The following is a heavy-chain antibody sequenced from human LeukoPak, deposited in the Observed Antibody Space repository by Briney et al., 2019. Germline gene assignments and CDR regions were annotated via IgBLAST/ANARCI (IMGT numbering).Heavy chain of an antibody. Sequence: SETLSLTCAVYGGSFSGYYWSWIRQPPGKGLEWIGEINHSGSTNYNPSLKSRVTISVDTSKNQFSLKLSSVTAADTAVYYCARGPYYDILTGYHPPPYYYMDVWGKGTTVTVSS. D-gene: IGHD3-9*01. CDR3: ARGPYYDILTGYHPPPYYYMDV. J-gene: IGHJ6*03. V-gene: IGHV4-34*01. CDR2: INHSGST. CDR1: GGSFSGYY.